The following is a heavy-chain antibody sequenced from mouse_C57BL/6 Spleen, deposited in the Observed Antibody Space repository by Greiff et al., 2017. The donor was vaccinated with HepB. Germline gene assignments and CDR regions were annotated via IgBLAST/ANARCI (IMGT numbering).Heavy chain of an antibody. J-gene: IGHJ4*01. CDR2: IDPSDSYT. V-gene: IGHV1-69*01. CDR3: ARGAAQATPYAMDY. Sequence: QVQLKQSGAELVMPGASVKLSCKASGYTFTSYWMHWVKQRPGQGLEWIGEIDPSDSYTNYNQTFKGKSTLTVDKSSSTAYMQLSSLTSEDSAVYYCARGAAQATPYAMDYWGQGTSVTVSS. D-gene: IGHD3-2*02. CDR1: GYTFTSYW.